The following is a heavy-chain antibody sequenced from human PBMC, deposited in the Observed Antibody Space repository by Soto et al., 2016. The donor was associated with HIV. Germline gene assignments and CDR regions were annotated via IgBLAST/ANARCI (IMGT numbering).Heavy chain of an antibody. CDR2: MHYSGST. Sequence: QVQLQESGPGLVKPSETLSLTCTVSGGSVITTSYYWSWIRQPPGKRLEWIGYMHYSGSTNFNPSLQSRVTISLDTSKNQFSLKLNSVTAADTAVYYCARAVNYYDNSVILLRPFDYWGQGALVTVPS. V-gene: IGHV4-61*01. CDR1: GGSVITTSYY. CDR3: ARAVNYYDNSVILLRPFDY. D-gene: IGHD3-22*01. J-gene: IGHJ4*02.